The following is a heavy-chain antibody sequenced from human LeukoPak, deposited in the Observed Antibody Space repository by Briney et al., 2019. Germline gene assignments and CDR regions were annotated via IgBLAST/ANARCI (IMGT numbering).Heavy chain of an antibody. J-gene: IGHJ2*01. D-gene: IGHD1-7*01. V-gene: IGHV3-30*03. CDR2: ISYDGSNK. Sequence: GRSLRLSCAASGFTFSSYGMHWVRQAPGKGLEWVAVISYDGSNKYYADSVKGRFTISRDNSKNTLYLQMNSLRAEDTAVYYCARAGGGPTTLYWYFDLWGRGTLVTVSS. CDR3: ARAGGGPTTLYWYFDL. CDR1: GFTFSSYG.